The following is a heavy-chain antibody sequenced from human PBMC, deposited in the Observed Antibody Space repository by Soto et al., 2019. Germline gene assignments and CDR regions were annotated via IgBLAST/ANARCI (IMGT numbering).Heavy chain of an antibody. CDR2: ISGSGGRT. D-gene: IGHD2-15*01. Sequence: GGSLRLSCAASGFTFSRYAMSWVRQAPGKGLEWVSAISGSGGRTEYAASVKGRLTISRDNSKNTLYLKTNSLRAEDTAVYYCAKSPKGCSGGSCYYYYYGMDVWGQGTTVTVSS. CDR3: AKSPKGCSGGSCYYYYYGMDV. CDR1: GFTFSRYA. V-gene: IGHV3-23*01. J-gene: IGHJ6*02.